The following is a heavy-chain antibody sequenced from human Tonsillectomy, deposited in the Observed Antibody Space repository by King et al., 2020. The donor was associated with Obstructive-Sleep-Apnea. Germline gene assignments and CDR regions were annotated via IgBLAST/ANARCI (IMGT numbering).Heavy chain of an antibody. Sequence: VQLVESGGGVVQPGRSLRLSCAASGFTFSNYAMHWVRQAPGKGLEWVAIMSYDGSNKYYAGSAKDRFTIYRDNSKNALFLQMNSLRAEDTAVYYCAKVEQAGSLESYYYSIDVWGQGTTVTVSS. CDR3: AKVEQAGSLESYYYSIDV. CDR2: MSYDGSNK. J-gene: IGHJ6*02. CDR1: GFTFSNYA. V-gene: IGHV3-30*18. D-gene: IGHD3-10*01.